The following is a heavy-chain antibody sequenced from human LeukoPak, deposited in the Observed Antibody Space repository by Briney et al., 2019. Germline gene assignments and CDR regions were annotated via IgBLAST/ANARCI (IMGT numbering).Heavy chain of an antibody. J-gene: IGHJ4*02. CDR1: GFTFSSYA. Sequence: GGSLRLSCAASGFTFSSYAMTWVRQAPGKGLEWVSAYSGNGGSTYYADSVKGRFTISRDNSENTLYLQMNSLRAEDTAVYYCAKSDSSGYYYSYFDYWGQGALVTVSS. V-gene: IGHV3-23*01. D-gene: IGHD3-22*01. CDR2: YSGNGGST. CDR3: AKSDSSGYYYSYFDY.